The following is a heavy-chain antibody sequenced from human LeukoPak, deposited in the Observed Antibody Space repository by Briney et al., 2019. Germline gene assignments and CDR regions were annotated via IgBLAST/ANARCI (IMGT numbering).Heavy chain of an antibody. D-gene: IGHD6-19*01. J-gene: IGHJ4*02. CDR3: ARDSSGWNFDY. Sequence: GGSLRLSCAASGFTFSSYSMNWVRQAPGKGLEWVSSISSSSSYIYYADSVKGRFTISRDNAENSLYLQMNSLRAEDTAVYYCARDSSGWNFDYWGQGTLVTVSS. CDR2: ISSSSSYI. V-gene: IGHV3-21*01. CDR1: GFTFSSYS.